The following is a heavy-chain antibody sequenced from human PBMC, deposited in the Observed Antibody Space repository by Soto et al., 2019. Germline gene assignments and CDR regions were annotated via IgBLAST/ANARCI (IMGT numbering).Heavy chain of an antibody. J-gene: IGHJ3*02. CDR2: IYPGDSDT. Sequence: GESLKISCKGSGYSFTSYWIGWVRQMPGKGLEWMGIIYPGDSDTRYSPSFQGQVTISADKSISTAYLQWSSLKASDTAMYYCARHTGKYIWGSYLTPPDDAFDIWGQGTMVTVSS. CDR1: GYSFTSYW. D-gene: IGHD3-16*02. V-gene: IGHV5-51*01. CDR3: ARHTGKYIWGSYLTPPDDAFDI.